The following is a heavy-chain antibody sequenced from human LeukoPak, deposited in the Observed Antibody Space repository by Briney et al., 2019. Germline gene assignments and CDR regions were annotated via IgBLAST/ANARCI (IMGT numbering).Heavy chain of an antibody. D-gene: IGHD5-18*01. J-gene: IGHJ4*02. Sequence: SSVKVSCKASGGTFGSYGFSWVRQAPGQGLEWMGRIIPMVGIANYAQKFQGRVTITADKSTSTVYMELSSLRSEDTAVYYCARVTSGYSYGYTDYWGQGTLVTVSS. CDR2: IIPMVGIA. V-gene: IGHV1-69*04. CDR3: ARVTSGYSYGYTDY. CDR1: GGTFGSYG.